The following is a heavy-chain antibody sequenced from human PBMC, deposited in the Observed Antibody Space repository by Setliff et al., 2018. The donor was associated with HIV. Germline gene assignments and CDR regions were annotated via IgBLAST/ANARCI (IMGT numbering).Heavy chain of an antibody. J-gene: IGHJ3*02. CDR3: ARVPYRSAWFSGGHDAFDI. Sequence: GASVKVSCKASGGTFSSYAISWVRQAPGQGLEWMGGIIPIFGTANYAQKFRGRVTITADESTSTAYMELSSLRSDDTAVYFCARVPYRSAWFSGGHDAFDIWGQGTMVTVSS. V-gene: IGHV1-69*13. D-gene: IGHD6-19*01. CDR2: IIPIFGTA. CDR1: GGTFSSYA.